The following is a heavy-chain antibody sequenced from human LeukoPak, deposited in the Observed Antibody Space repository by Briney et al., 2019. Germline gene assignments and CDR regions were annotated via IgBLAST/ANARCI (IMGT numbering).Heavy chain of an antibody. CDR2: ISFLGSPT. J-gene: IGHJ4*02. CDR3: ATTQPAPAADRYHFNY. Sequence: PGGSLTLSYTASRFSFSTPSMHSVRQAPGKGLEWVAAISFLGSPTNYADYVKGRFTISRDTSKNTLYLQIDSLAAEDTSLYYCATTQPAPAADRYHFNYWGQGTQVTVSS. CDR1: RFSFSTPS. V-gene: IGHV3-30*04. D-gene: IGHD6-13*01.